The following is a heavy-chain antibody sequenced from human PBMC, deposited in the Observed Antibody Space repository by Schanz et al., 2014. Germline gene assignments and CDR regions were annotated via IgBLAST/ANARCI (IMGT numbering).Heavy chain of an antibody. D-gene: IGHD1-1*01. CDR1: GFAFSSYS. J-gene: IGHJ4*02. V-gene: IGHV3-48*01. CDR3: ARAHGNNWYGKGLDS. Sequence: QLVGSGGGLIQPGGSLRLSCTASGFAFSSYSMNWVRQAPGKGLEWVSYISSSGTTIYYADSVKGRFTISRDNAKNSLFLQMNSLRVEDTAVYFCARAHGNNWYGKGLDSWGQGTLVTVSS. CDR2: ISSSGTTI.